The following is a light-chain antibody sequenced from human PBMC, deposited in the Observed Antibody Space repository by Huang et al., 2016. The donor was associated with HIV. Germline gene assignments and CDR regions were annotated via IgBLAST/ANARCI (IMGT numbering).Light chain of an antibody. V-gene: IGKV3-11*01. Sequence: EIVLTQSPATLSLSPGERATLSCRASQSVSTSLAWYQQKPGQAPRLLIYDTSNRAPGVPARFSGRGSGTDFTLSISSLEPEDFAVYYCQQRSNWPWTFGQGTKVEIK. CDR3: QQRSNWPWT. CDR1: QSVSTS. J-gene: IGKJ1*01. CDR2: DTS.